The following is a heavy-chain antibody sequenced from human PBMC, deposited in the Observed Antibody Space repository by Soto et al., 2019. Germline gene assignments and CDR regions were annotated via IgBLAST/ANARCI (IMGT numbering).Heavy chain of an antibody. Sequence: GGSLRLSCAASGFPFRSSSMNWVRQAPGKGLEWLSSISSSSYYIFCADSVKGRFTISKDNAKNSLYLQMHSLRAEDTAVYYCARDLGEVSAFWGQGTPVTVSS. CDR3: ARDLGEVSAF. CDR2: ISSSSYYI. V-gene: IGHV3-21*01. CDR1: GFPFRSSS. J-gene: IGHJ4*02. D-gene: IGHD3-10*01.